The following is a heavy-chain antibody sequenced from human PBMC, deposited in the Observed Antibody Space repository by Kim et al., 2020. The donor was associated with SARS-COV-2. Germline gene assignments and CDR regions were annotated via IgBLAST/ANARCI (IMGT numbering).Heavy chain of an antibody. Sequence: SETLSLTCAVYGGSFSGYYWSWIRQPPGKGLEWIGEINHSGSTNYNPSLKSRVTISVDTSKNQFSLKLSSVTAADTAVYYCAREGIYRGYCSSTSCTTWGMDVWGQGTTVTVSS. CDR2: INHSGST. CDR3: AREGIYRGYCSSTSCTTWGMDV. V-gene: IGHV4-34*01. CDR1: GGSFSGYY. D-gene: IGHD2-2*01. J-gene: IGHJ6*02.